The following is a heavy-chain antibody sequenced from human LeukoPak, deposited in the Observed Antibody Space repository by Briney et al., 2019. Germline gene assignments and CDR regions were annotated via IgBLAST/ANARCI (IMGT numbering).Heavy chain of an antibody. Sequence: SQTLSLTCAISGDSVSSNSAAWNWIRQSPSRGLEWLGRTYYRSKWYNDYAVSVKSRITINPDTSKNQFSLQLNSVTPEDTAVYYCARGPYCSSWYSGDYFDYWGQGTLVTVSS. V-gene: IGHV6-1*01. CDR2: TYYRSKWYN. CDR1: GDSVSSNSAA. D-gene: IGHD6-13*01. CDR3: ARGPYCSSWYSGDYFDY. J-gene: IGHJ4*02.